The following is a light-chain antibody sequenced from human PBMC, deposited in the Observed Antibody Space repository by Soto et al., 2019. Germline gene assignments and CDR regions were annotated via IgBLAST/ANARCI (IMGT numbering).Light chain of an antibody. J-gene: IGKJ1*01. CDR2: AAS. Sequence: DIQMTQSPSSLSASVGDRVTITCRASQSISSYLNWYQQKPGKAPKLLIYAASSLQSGVPSRFSGSRSGTHFTLNISSLQPEDFATYSCQQSYSTPQTFGQGTTVAIK. CDR1: QSISSY. V-gene: IGKV1-39*01. CDR3: QQSYSTPQT.